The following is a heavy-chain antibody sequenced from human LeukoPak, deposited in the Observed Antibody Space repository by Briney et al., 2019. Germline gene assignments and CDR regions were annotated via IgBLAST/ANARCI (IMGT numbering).Heavy chain of an antibody. CDR2: IKRDGSEK. D-gene: IGHD3-10*01. J-gene: IGHJ4*02. CDR1: GFTFSSYW. Sequence: GGSLRLSCAASGFTFSSYWISWVRQAPGIGLERVANIKRDGSEKYYVDSVKGRFTISRDNAKNSLYLQMNSLRAEDTAVYYCARDRDGGFDYWGQGTLVTVSS. CDR3: ARDRDGGFDY. V-gene: IGHV3-7*01.